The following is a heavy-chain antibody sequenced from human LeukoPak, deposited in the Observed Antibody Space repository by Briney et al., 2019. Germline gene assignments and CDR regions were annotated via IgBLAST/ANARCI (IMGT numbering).Heavy chain of an antibody. V-gene: IGHV1-46*01. Sequence: GASVKVSCKASGYTFTKYYLHWVRQAPGQGHEWLGMIDPSGGSTSYAQRSQGRVTMTRDTSMTTVYMELSSLTSEDTAVYYCARPRYSSGWYCDYWGQGTLVTVSS. J-gene: IGHJ4*02. D-gene: IGHD6-19*01. CDR1: GYTFTKYY. CDR2: IDPSGGST. CDR3: ARPRYSSGWYCDY.